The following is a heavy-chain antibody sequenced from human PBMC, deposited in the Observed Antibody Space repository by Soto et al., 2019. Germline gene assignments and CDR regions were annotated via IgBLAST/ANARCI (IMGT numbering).Heavy chain of an antibody. J-gene: IGHJ4*02. CDR1: GFTFSSYW. V-gene: IGHV3-74*01. D-gene: IGHD1-26*01. Sequence: EVQLVESGGGLVQPGGSLRLSCAASGFTFSSYWMHWVRQTPDTGLVWVSHINSGGSTTGYADPVKGRFTISRDNARETLYLYQNSLRADDTAVYSCARDTPGVGIDYWGQGTLVNVSS. CDR3: ARDTPGVGIDY. CDR2: INSGGSTT.